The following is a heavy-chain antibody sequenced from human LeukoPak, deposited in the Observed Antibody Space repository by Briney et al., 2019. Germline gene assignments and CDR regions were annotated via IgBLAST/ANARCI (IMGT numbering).Heavy chain of an antibody. CDR1: RYSFTKNW. V-gene: IGHV5-51*01. CDR2: IYPGDSDT. J-gene: IGHJ4*02. CDR3: ARQDAQSDYGDYMFDY. Sequence: GESLKISCEGSRYSFTKNWIAWVRQMPGKGLQWMGIIYPGDSDTRYSPSFQGQVTISADKSTSIAYLQWSSLKASDTAMYYCARQDAQSDYGDYMFDYWGQGTLVTASS. D-gene: IGHD4-17*01.